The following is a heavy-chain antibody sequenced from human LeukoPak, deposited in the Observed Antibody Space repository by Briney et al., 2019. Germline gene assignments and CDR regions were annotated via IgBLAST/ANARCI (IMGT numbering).Heavy chain of an antibody. V-gene: IGHV3-43*01. Sequence: GGSLRLSCAASGFAFDDATMLWVRHAPGKGLQWVSLIGWDGGLPSYAHSVKGRFTTSRDNRKKSLYLQMNSLRADDTAFYYCAKEDYSGHSYYVDSGGQGTLVTVSS. CDR3: AKEDYSGHSYYVDS. J-gene: IGHJ4*02. CDR2: IGWDGGLP. CDR1: GFAFDDAT. D-gene: IGHD4-4*01.